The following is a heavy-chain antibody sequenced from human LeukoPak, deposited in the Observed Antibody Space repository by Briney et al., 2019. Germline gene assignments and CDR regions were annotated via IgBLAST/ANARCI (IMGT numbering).Heavy chain of an antibody. J-gene: IGHJ3*02. CDR3: ASGLREEPDVAFDI. Sequence: ASVKVSCKASGYTFTSYGISWVRQAPGQGLEWMGWISAYNGNTNYAQKLQDRVTMTTDTSTSTAYMELRSLRSDDTAVYYCASGLREEPDVAFDIWGQGTMVTVSS. CDR2: ISAYNGNT. V-gene: IGHV1-18*01. CDR1: GYTFTSYG. D-gene: IGHD4-17*01.